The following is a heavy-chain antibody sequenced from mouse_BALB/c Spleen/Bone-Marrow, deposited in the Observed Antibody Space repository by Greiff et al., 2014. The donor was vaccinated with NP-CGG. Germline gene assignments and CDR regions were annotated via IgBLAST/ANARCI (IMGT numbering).Heavy chain of an antibody. V-gene: IGHV1-7*01. J-gene: IGHJ4*01. Sequence: QVQLQQSGAELAKPGASVKMSCKASGYTFTSYWMHWVKQRPGQGLEWIGYINPSTGYTEYDQKFKDKATLTADKSSSTAYMQLSSLTSWDSAVYYCARQITTVDYAMDYWGQGTSVTVSS. D-gene: IGHD1-1*01. CDR1: GYTFTSYW. CDR2: INPSTGYT. CDR3: ARQITTVDYAMDY.